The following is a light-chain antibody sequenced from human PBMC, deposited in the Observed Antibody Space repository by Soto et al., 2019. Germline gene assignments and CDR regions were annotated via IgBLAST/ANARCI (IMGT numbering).Light chain of an antibody. J-gene: IGKJ2*01. CDR1: QSISGE. Sequence: EIVMTQSPATLSVSPGERATLSCRASQSISGELAWYQQRPGQPPRLLIYGVSTRATGVPDRFSGSGSGSDFTLTISGLQSEDFAVYYCQQGHDWPLTFGRGTSLDI. CDR3: QQGHDWPLT. CDR2: GVS. V-gene: IGKV3-15*01.